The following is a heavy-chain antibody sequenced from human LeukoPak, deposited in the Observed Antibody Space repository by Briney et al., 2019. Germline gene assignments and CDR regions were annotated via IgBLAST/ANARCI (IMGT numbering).Heavy chain of an antibody. Sequence: GGSLRLSCAASGLSCSTRGMSWVRQAPGKGLEWVSAISGSGGSTYYADSVKGRFTISRDNSKNTLYLQMNSLRAEDTAVYYCAKEDGDILTGFDYWGQGTLVTVSS. J-gene: IGHJ4*02. V-gene: IGHV3-23*01. CDR1: GLSCSTRG. D-gene: IGHD3-9*01. CDR3: AKEDGDILTGFDY. CDR2: ISGSGGST.